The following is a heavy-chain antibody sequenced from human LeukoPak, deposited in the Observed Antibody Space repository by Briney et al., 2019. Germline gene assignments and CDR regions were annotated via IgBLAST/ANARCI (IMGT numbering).Heavy chain of an antibody. V-gene: IGHV1-2*02. Sequence: ASLKVSCKASGYTFTGYYMHWVRQAPGQGLEWMGWINPNSGGTNYAQKFQGRVTMTRDTSISTAYMELSRLRSDDTAVYYCARVGSYYDSSGYYVKTGYDYWGQGTLVTVSS. CDR3: ARVGSYYDSSGYYVKTGYDY. CDR1: GYTFTGYY. D-gene: IGHD3-22*01. CDR2: INPNSGGT. J-gene: IGHJ4*02.